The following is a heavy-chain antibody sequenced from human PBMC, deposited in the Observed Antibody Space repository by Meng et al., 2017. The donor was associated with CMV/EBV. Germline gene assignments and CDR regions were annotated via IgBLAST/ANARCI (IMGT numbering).Heavy chain of an antibody. Sequence: GESLKISRAASGFTLSSYGMHWVRQAPGKGLEWVAFIRYDGSNKYYADSVKGRFTISRDNSKNTLYLQMNSLRAEDTAVYYFAKEGTGRVTAVGATLFDYWGQGTLVTVSS. J-gene: IGHJ4*02. CDR2: IRYDGSNK. CDR1: GFTLSSYG. CDR3: AKEGTGRVTAVGATLFDY. D-gene: IGHD1-26*01. V-gene: IGHV3-30*02.